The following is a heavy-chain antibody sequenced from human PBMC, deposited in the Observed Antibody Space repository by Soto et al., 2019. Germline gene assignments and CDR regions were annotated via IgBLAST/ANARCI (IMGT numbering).Heavy chain of an antibody. CDR3: ARDTLSAFDV. D-gene: IGHD3-16*01. J-gene: IGHJ3*01. V-gene: IGHV3-7*01. CDR1: GFTFTAYW. CDR2: IRLDGSEK. Sequence: GGSLRLSCVASGFTFTAYWMHWVRQAPGKGLVWVASIRLDGSEKFYVDSVKGRFTVSRDNAKNSLYLQMNSLRAEDTAVYYCARDTLSAFDVWGQGTMVTVSS.